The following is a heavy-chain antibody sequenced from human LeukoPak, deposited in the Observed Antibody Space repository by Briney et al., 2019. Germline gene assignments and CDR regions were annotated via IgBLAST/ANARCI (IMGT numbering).Heavy chain of an antibody. CDR1: GDSISGYY. Sequence: SETLSLTCTVSGDSISGYYWTWIRQPAGKGLEWIGRIYTSGSTNYNPSLKSRVTMSADTSKNQFPLKMISLTAADTAVYYCARGRGGYGNKGHFDSWGQGTLVNVS. CDR2: IYTSGST. D-gene: IGHD1/OR15-1a*01. CDR3: ARGRGGYGNKGHFDS. V-gene: IGHV4-4*07. J-gene: IGHJ4*02.